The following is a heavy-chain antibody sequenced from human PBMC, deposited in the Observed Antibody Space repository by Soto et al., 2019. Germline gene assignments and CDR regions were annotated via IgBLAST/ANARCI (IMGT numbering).Heavy chain of an antibody. CDR1: GFTFSNAW. V-gene: IGHV3-15*01. Sequence: GGSLRLSCAASGFTFSNAWMSWVRQAPGKGLEWVGRIKSKTDGGTTDYAAPVKGRFTISRDDSKNALYLQMNSLKTEDTAVYYCTTNYYDSSGYYSDLGWGQGTLVTVSS. CDR3: TTNYYDSSGYYSDLG. D-gene: IGHD3-22*01. J-gene: IGHJ4*02. CDR2: IKSKTDGGTT.